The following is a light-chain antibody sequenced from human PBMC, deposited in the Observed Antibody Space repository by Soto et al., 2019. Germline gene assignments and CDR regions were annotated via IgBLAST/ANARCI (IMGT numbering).Light chain of an antibody. CDR1: SSDVGNYNY. J-gene: IGLJ1*01. CDR2: EVS. V-gene: IGLV2-8*01. Sequence: QSALTQPPSASGSPGQSVTISCTGTSSDVGNYNYVSWYQQHPGKAPKLMIYEVSKRPSGVPDRFSGSKSGNTASLTVSGLXXXXXXDYYCSSYAGSNNPSVFGTGTKLTVL. CDR3: SSYAGSNNPSV.